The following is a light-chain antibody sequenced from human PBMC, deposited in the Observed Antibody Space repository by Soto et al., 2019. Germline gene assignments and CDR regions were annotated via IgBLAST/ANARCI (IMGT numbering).Light chain of an antibody. J-gene: IGLJ2*01. CDR1: SSNIGTNY. CDR3: AAWHDSLSAVV. V-gene: IGLV1-47*01. CDR2: RND. Sequence: QSVLTQPPSASGTPGQRVTISCSGSSSNIGTNYVYWYQHLPGTAPKLLISRNDQRPSGVPDRFSGSKSGTSASLAISGLRSKDEADYYCAAWHDSLSAVVFGGGTKLTVL.